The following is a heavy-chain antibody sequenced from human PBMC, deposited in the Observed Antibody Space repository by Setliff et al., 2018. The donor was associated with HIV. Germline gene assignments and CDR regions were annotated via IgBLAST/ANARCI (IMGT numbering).Heavy chain of an antibody. D-gene: IGHD2-21*01. CDR2: IYHSGST. J-gene: IGHJ4*02. V-gene: IGHV4-4*02. CDR3: GGNGGGKGY. CDR1: GGSISSNW. Sequence: PSETLSLTCAVSGGSISSNWWSWVRQSPGKGLEWIGEIYHSGSTHYNPSLQSRVTISVDKSKSQFSLKLNSVTAADTAVYYCGGNGGGKGYWGQGTLVTVSS.